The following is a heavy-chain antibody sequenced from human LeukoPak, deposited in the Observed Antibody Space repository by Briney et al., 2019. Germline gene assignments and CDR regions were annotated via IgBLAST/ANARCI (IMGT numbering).Heavy chain of an antibody. Sequence: PGGSLRLSCAASGFTFSSYAMYWVRQAPGKGLEWVSLISGDGATTYYADSVKGRFTISRDNSKNTLYLQMNSLRAEDTAVYYCANTGGCIPCYYLGNGGWGQGTTVTVSS. V-gene: IGHV3-23*01. CDR2: ISGDGATT. CDR1: GFTFSSYA. J-gene: IGHJ6*02. D-gene: IGHD1-14*01. CDR3: ANTGGCIPCYYLGNGG.